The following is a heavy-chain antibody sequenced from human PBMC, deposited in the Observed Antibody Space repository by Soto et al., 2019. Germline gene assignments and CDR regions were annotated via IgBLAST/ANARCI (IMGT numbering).Heavy chain of an antibody. Sequence: PGGSLRLSCAASGFTFSSYDMHWVRQAPGKGQEWVAVIWYDGSNKYYEDSVKGRFTISRGNSKNTLYLQMNSLRAEDTAVYYCARDRRWLRFESYYGMDVWGQGTTVTVSS. CDR1: GFTFSSYD. J-gene: IGHJ6*02. CDR3: ARDRRWLRFESYYGMDV. V-gene: IGHV3-33*01. CDR2: IWYDGSNK. D-gene: IGHD5-12*01.